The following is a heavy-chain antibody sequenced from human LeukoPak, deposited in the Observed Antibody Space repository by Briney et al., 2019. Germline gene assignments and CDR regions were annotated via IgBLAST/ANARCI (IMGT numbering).Heavy chain of an antibody. CDR3: ARGNRMVRGVIISYYFDY. CDR2: MNPNSGNT. V-gene: IGHV1-8*01. J-gene: IGHJ4*02. Sequence: ASVKVSCKASGYTSTSYDINWVRQATGQGLEWMGWMNPNSGNTGYAQKFQGRVTMTRNTSISTAYMELSSLRSEDTAVYYCARGNRMVRGVIISYYFDYWGQGTLVTVSS. D-gene: IGHD3-10*01. CDR1: GYTSTSYD.